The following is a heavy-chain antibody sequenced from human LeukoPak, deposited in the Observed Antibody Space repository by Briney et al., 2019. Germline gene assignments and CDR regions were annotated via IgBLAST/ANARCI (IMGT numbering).Heavy chain of an antibody. CDR3: ARGAAAAGLNYFDY. CDR2: IIPIFGTA. V-gene: IGHV1-69*13. Sequence: ASVKASCKASGGTFSSYAISWVRQAPGQGLEWMGGIIPIFGTANYAQKFQGRVTITADESTSTAYMELSSLRSEDTAVYYCARGAAAAGLNYFDYWGQGTLVTVSS. J-gene: IGHJ4*02. D-gene: IGHD6-13*01. CDR1: GGTFSSYA.